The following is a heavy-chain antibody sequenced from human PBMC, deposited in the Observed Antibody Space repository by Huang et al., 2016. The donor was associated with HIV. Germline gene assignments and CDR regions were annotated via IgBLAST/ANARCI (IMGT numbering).Heavy chain of an antibody. CDR1: GYTFASHN. CDR2: IKPKSVTP. Sequence: QVQLVQSGSELKKPGASVKVSCKAFGYTFASHNINWVRQAPGQGLQWMGGIKPKSVTPMYAQGFPGRFVFSLDTSVRTAYLQISSLKAEDTAVYYCAGSDSDGFDIWGQGTLVTVSS. D-gene: IGHD2-21*02. J-gene: IGHJ3*02. V-gene: IGHV7-4-1*02. CDR3: AGSDSDGFDI.